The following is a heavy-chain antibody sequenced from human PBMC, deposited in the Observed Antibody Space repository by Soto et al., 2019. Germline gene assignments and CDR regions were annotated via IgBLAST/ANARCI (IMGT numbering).Heavy chain of an antibody. CDR2: ISYDGDNK. J-gene: IGHJ3*01. D-gene: IGHD5-18*01. CDR1: GFMFNDYG. CDR3: VKGDLDTAVVNSPDAFDF. V-gene: IGHV3-30*18. Sequence: GGSLRLSCEASGFMFNDYGVHWVRQAPGKGLDWVAVISYDGDNKYYAQSVKGRFTISRDNSKNTLFLHMDSLRHEDTAVYHCVKGDLDTAVVNSPDAFDFWGQGTMVTVSS.